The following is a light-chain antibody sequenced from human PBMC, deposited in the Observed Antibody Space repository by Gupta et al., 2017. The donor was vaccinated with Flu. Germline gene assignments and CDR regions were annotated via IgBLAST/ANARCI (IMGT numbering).Light chain of an antibody. Sequence: SATTCCGGSRYNGGDDYVSWYQQHPGTAPKLLLCGDSRRPAGIPERFSGSKSGTTASLAINGLLAEDEAGYYCRSCKNTQTGGVFGGGTKVTVL. CDR3: RSCKNTQTGGV. CDR2: GDS. V-gene: IGLV1-47*01. J-gene: IGLJ3*02. CDR1: RYNGGDDY.